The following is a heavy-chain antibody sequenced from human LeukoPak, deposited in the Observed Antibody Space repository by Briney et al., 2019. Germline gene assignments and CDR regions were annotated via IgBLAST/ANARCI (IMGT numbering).Heavy chain of an antibody. D-gene: IGHD6-13*01. CDR1: GYTFTSYD. CDR2: MNPNSGNT. J-gene: IGHJ4*02. V-gene: IGHV1-8*01. CDR3: ASSRNGAGSSSGFDY. Sequence: GASVKVSCKASGYTFTSYDINWVRQATGQGREWMGWMNPNSGNTGYAQKFQGRVTMTRNTSISTAYMELSSLRSEDTAVYYCASSRNGAGSSSGFDYWGQGTLVTVSS.